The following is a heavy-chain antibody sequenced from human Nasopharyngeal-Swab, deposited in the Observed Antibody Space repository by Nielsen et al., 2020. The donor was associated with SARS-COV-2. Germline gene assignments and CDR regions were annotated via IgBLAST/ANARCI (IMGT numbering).Heavy chain of an antibody. CDR3: ARVGGDGYYYYGMDV. Sequence: SETLSLTCAVYGGSFSGYYWSWIRQPPRKGLEWIGEINHSGSTNYNPSLKSRVTIPVDTSKNQFSLKLSSVTAADTAVYYCARVGGDGYYYYGMDVWGQGTTVTVSS. J-gene: IGHJ6*02. V-gene: IGHV4-34*01. CDR1: GGSFSGYY. D-gene: IGHD4-17*01. CDR2: INHSGST.